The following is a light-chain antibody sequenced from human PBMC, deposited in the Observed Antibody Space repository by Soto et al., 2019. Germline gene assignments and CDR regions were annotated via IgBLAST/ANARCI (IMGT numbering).Light chain of an antibody. CDR1: QSVSSN. V-gene: IGKV3-15*01. J-gene: IGKJ1*01. CDR2: GAS. Sequence: EIVMTQSPATLSVAPGERATLSCRASQSVSSNLARSQQKPGQAPRLLIYGASTRVTGIPARFSGSWSGTEFTLTISSLQSEDFAVYYCQQYNNWPPWTFGQGTKVDIK. CDR3: QQYNNWPPWT.